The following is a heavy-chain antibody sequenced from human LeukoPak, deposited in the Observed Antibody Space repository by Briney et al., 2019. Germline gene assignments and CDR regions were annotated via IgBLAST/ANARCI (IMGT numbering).Heavy chain of an antibody. Sequence: PSETLSLTCTVSGGSISSYYWSWIRQPPGKGLEWIGYIYYSGSTNYNPSLKSRVTISVDTSKNQFSLKLSSVTAADTAVYYCARKDGYNYTWYFDLWGRGTLVTVSS. CDR3: ARKDGYNYTWYFDL. CDR2: IYYSGST. J-gene: IGHJ2*01. CDR1: GGSISSYY. V-gene: IGHV4-59*01. D-gene: IGHD5-24*01.